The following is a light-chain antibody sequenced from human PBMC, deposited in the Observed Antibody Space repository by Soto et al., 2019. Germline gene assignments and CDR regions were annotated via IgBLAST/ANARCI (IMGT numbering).Light chain of an antibody. CDR3: GSWDSSMSAYV. CDR1: ISNIGGNS. V-gene: IGLV1-51*01. J-gene: IGLJ1*01. Sequence: QSVLTHPPSVSPAPGLEFTISFSGSISNIGGNSVSWYQQLPGTAPNLLIYDDNQLPSGIPDRFPGSKSGTSATLGITGFKTGDEADYYCGSWDSSMSAYVFATGTKVPVL. CDR2: DDN.